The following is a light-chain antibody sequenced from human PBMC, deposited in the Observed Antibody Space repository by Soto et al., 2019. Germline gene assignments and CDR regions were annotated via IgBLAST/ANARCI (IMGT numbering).Light chain of an antibody. CDR3: ISYKTDDTFV. CDR1: RSDNGASNS. Sequence: QSALTHPASLSGSPLQWITISCAVTRSDNGASNSVSWYQHLPGRSPTLIIYEATNRPSGVSERFSGSKAGDTASLTTSGLQADDEAEYFCISYKTDDTFVFGSGTKVTVL. V-gene: IGLV2-14*01. J-gene: IGLJ1*01. CDR2: EAT.